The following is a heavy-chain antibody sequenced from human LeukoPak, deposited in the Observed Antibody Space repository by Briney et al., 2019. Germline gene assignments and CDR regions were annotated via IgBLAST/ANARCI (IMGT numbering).Heavy chain of an antibody. CDR1: GFTFSSYW. CDR2: IKEDGSEK. V-gene: IGHV3-7*01. CDR3: ARGPYCDSTSCQSFFDY. J-gene: IGHJ4*02. Sequence: GGSLRLSCAASGFTFSSYWITWVRQAPGKGLEWVANIKEDGSEKYYVDSVKGRFTISRDNAKNSVSLQMNSLRDEDTAMYYCARGPYCDSTSCQSFFDYWGQGALVTVSS. D-gene: IGHD2-2*01.